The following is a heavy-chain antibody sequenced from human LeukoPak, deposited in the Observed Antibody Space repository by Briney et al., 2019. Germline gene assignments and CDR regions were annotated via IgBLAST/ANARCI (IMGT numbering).Heavy chain of an antibody. CDR3: AKVVAATRNYYYYGMDV. Sequence: PGGSLRLSCAASGFTFSSYGMHWVRQAPGKGLEWVAVISYDGSNKYYADSVKGRFTISRDNSKNTLYLQMNGLRAEDTAVYYCAKVVAATRNYYYYGMDVWGQGTTVTVSS. D-gene: IGHD2-15*01. V-gene: IGHV3-30*18. J-gene: IGHJ6*02. CDR1: GFTFSSYG. CDR2: ISYDGSNK.